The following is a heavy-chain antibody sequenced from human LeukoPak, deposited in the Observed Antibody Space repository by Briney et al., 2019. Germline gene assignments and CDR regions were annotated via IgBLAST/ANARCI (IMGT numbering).Heavy chain of an antibody. D-gene: IGHD1-26*01. CDR3: ARGSGSYNYPHFDY. V-gene: IGHV1-69*13. CDR1: GGTFSSYA. Sequence: ASVKVSCKASGGTFSSYAISWVRQAPGQGLEWMGGIIPIFGTANYAQKFQGRVTITADESTSTAYMELSSLRSEDTAVYYCARGSGSYNYPHFDYWGQGTLVTVSS. CDR2: IIPIFGTA. J-gene: IGHJ4*02.